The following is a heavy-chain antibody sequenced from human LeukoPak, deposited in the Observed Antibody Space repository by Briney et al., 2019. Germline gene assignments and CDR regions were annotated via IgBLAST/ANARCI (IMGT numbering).Heavy chain of an antibody. D-gene: IGHD3-10*01. J-gene: IGHJ4*02. V-gene: IGHV4-59*08. CDR3: ACSMVRGVIISDY. CDR1: GGSISSYY. Sequence: SETLSLTCTVSGGSISSYYWSWIRQPPGKGLEWIGYIYYSGSTNYNPSLKSRVTISVDTSKNQFSLKLSSVTAADTAVYYCACSMVRGVIISDYWGQGTLVTVSS. CDR2: IYYSGST.